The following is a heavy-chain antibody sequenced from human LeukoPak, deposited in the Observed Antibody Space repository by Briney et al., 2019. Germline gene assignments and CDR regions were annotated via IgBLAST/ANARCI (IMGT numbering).Heavy chain of an antibody. CDR1: GGTFSSYA. CDR2: IIPIFGTA. CDR3: ARFGGSCSSTSCYTGAFDI. V-gene: IGHV1-69*05. D-gene: IGHD2-2*02. Sequence: ASVKVSCKASGGTFSSYAISWVRQAPGQGLEWMGGIIPIFGTANYAQKFQGRVTITTDESTSTAYMELSSLRSEDTAVYYCARFGGSCSSTSCYTGAFDIWGQGTMVTVSS. J-gene: IGHJ3*02.